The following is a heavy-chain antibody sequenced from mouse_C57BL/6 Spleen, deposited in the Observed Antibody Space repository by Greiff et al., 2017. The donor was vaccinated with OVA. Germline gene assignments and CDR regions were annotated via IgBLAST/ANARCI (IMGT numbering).Heavy chain of an antibody. CDR1: GYTFTSYW. CDR2: IDPSDSYT. V-gene: IGHV1-69*01. Sequence: QVQLQQPGAELVMPGASVKLSCKASGYTFTSYWMHWVKQRPGPGLEWIGEIDPSDSYTNYNQKFKGKSTLTVDKSSSTAYMQLSSLTSEDSAVYYCARRLCQGDYAIDYWGQGTSVTVSS. D-gene: IGHD6-1*01. CDR3: ARRLCQGDYAIDY. J-gene: IGHJ4*01.